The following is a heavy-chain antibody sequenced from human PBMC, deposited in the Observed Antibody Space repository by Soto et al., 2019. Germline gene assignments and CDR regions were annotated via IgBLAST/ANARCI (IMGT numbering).Heavy chain of an antibody. D-gene: IGHD2-2*01. CDR3: ARDLIGCSSTSCLNWFDP. Sequence: ASVKVSCKASGYTFTSYGISWVRQAPGQGLEWMGRISAYNGNTNYAQKLQGRVTMTTDTSTSTAYMELRSLRSDDTAVYYCARDLIGCSSTSCLNWFDPWGQGTLVTVSS. CDR2: ISAYNGNT. V-gene: IGHV1-18*01. J-gene: IGHJ5*02. CDR1: GYTFTSYG.